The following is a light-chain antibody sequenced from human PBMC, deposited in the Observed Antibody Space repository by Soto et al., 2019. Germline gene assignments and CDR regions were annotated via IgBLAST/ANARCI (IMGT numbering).Light chain of an antibody. Sequence: EIVLTQSPGTLSLSPGERATLSCRASQSVTNSYIAWYQQKPGQAPRLLIYGATSRATGIPDRFTGSGSGTEFNLTITRLEPEDFAVYSCQQYGISPWTFGQGTKVEIK. CDR1: QSVTNSY. CDR2: GAT. V-gene: IGKV3-20*01. CDR3: QQYGISPWT. J-gene: IGKJ1*01.